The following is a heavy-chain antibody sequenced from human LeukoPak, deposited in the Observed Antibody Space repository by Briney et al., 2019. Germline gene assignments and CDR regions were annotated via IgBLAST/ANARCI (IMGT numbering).Heavy chain of an antibody. CDR2: IYTSGST. J-gene: IGHJ6*03. D-gene: IGHD2-2*01. CDR1: GGSISRYS. Sequence: SETLSLTCTVSGGSISRYSWSWIRQPAGKGLEWIGRIYTSGSTNYNPSLKSRVTISVDTSKNQFSLKLSSVTAADTAVYYCAARGYIVVVPATKGGGPDNSYYFMDVWGKRTTVTISS. V-gene: IGHV4-4*07. CDR3: AARGYIVVVPATKGGGPDNSYYFMDV.